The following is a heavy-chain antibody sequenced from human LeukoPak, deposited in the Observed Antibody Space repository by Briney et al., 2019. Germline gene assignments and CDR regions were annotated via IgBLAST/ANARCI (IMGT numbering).Heavy chain of an antibody. D-gene: IGHD6-19*01. Sequence: GASVKVSCKASGYTFTNHHVHWVRQAPGQGLEWMGIIKPSGGSTTYAQKFQGRVTMTRDTSTSTVYMELSSLRSDDTAVYYCARVWVDSGGWYNFDYWGQGTLVTVSS. CDR2: IKPSGGST. CDR1: GYTFTNHH. J-gene: IGHJ4*02. CDR3: ARVWVDSGGWYNFDY. V-gene: IGHV1-46*01.